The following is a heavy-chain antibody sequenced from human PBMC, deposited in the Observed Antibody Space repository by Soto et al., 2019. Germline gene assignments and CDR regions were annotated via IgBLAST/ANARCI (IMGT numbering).Heavy chain of an antibody. CDR2: ISAGGGSP. Sequence: GGSLRLSCAASGFIFNNYAMSWVRQAPGKGLEWVSFISAGGGSPNYADSVKGRFTISRDNSKNMVYLQMNSLRAEDTAVYYCANSGDYDFWSGPHYYYGMDVWGQGTTVTVSS. D-gene: IGHD3-3*01. J-gene: IGHJ6*02. CDR3: ANSGDYDFWSGPHYYYGMDV. V-gene: IGHV3-23*01. CDR1: GFIFNNYA.